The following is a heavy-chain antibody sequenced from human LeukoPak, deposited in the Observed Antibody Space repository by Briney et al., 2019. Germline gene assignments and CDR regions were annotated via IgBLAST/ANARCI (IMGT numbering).Heavy chain of an antibody. CDR1: GFTFDDYG. D-gene: IGHD4-17*01. CDR2: INWNGGST. Sequence: GGSLRLSCAASGFTFDDYGMSWARQAAGKGLEWVSGINWNGGSTGYADSVKGRFTISRDNAKNSLYLQMNSLRAEDTALYYCARENYGDYYYYGMDVWGQGTTVTVSS. J-gene: IGHJ6*02. V-gene: IGHV3-20*04. CDR3: ARENYGDYYYYGMDV.